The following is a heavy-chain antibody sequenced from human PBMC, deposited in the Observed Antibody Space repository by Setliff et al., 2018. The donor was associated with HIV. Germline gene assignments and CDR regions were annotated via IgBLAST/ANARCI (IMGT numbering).Heavy chain of an antibody. V-gene: IGHV4-39*02. CDR1: GDSISSTTYH. Sequence: KTSETLSLTCTVSGDSISSTTYHWGWVRQPPGKGLEWIGSIYYSGITYYNPSLKSRLTISLDTSKNRFSLKVTSVTAADSAVYYWARGYYGSGSYWWFDPWGQGTLVTVSS. CDR3: ARGYYGSGSYWWFDP. J-gene: IGHJ5*02. D-gene: IGHD3-10*01. CDR2: IYYSGIT.